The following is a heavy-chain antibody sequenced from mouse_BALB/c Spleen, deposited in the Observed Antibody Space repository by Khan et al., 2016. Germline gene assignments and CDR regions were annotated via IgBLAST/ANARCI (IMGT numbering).Heavy chain of an antibody. V-gene: IGHV1-80*01. J-gene: IGHJ2*01. CDR1: GYAFSSYW. CDR2: IYPGDGDT. Sequence: QVQLKESGAELVRPGSSVKISCKASGYAFSSYWMNWVKQRPGQGLEWIGQIYPGDGDTNYNGKFKGKATLTADKSSSTAYMQLSSLTSEDSAVYFCARGLGGDYWGKGTTLTVSS. CDR3: ARGLGGDY. D-gene: IGHD3-3*01.